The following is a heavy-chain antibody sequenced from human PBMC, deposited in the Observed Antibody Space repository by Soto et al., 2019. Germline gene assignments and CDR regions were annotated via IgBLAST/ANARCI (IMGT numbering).Heavy chain of an antibody. V-gene: IGHV3-21*01. Sequence: PGESLRLSCAASAFTFSGYSMNWVRQAPGKGLEWVSSISSSSTYIDYADSVKGRFTISRDDAKNSLYLQMNSLRAEDTAVYYCARDFGSFCSGSDYHRQLHRFAARGHGTLV. J-gene: IGHJ5*01. CDR1: AFTFSGYS. D-gene: IGHD3-10*02. CDR3: ARDFGSFCSGSDYHRQLHRFAA. CDR2: ISSSSTYI.